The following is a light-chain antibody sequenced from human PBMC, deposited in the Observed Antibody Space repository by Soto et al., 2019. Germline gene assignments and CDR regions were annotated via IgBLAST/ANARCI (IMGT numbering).Light chain of an antibody. CDR1: QSISSR. V-gene: IGKV1-5*01. CDR2: DAS. Sequence: DIQMTQSPPTLSASVGDRVTITCRASQSISSRLAWYQQKPGKAPKLLIYDASNLESGVPSRFSGSGSGTEFTLTISSLQPDDFATYYCQQYNTYVYTFGQGTRLEIK. CDR3: QQYNTYVYT. J-gene: IGKJ5*01.